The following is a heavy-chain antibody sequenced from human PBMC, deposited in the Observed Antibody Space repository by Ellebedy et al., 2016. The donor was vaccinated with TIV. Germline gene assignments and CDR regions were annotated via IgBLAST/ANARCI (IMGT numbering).Heavy chain of an antibody. CDR2: ISSSASTI. V-gene: IGHV3-11*04. J-gene: IGHJ4*02. CDR1: GFTFSDYY. Sequence: GESLKISCAASGFTFSDYYMSWIRQAPGKGLEWVSYISSSASTIYYGDSVKGRFTISRDNAKSTLYLHMNSLKGEDMGVYYCVRSKSWLPFDFWGKGTLVTVSS. CDR3: VRSKSWLPFDF. D-gene: IGHD5-24*01.